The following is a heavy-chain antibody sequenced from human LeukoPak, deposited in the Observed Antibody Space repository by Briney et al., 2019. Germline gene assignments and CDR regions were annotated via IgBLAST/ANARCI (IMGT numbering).Heavy chain of an antibody. CDR2: ISYDGTNK. Sequence: PGRSLRLSCAASGFTFSDYAMHWVRQAPGKGLEWVALISYDGTNKYYAESVRGRFTISGDNSQNTLYLYMNSLTGADTSVYYCALTTIGVVYYFDYWGQGTLVTVSS. V-gene: IGHV3-30*04. D-gene: IGHD1/OR15-1a*01. CDR3: ALTTIGVVYYFDY. J-gene: IGHJ4*02. CDR1: GFTFSDYA.